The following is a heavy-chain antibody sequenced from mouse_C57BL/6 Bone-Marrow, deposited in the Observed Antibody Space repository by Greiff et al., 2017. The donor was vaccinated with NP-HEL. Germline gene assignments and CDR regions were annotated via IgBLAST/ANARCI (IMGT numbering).Heavy chain of an antibody. V-gene: IGHV1-15*01. D-gene: IGHD2-3*01. CDR1: GYTFTDYE. J-gene: IGHJ2*01. CDR2: IDPETGGT. Sequence: QVQLKESGAELVRPGASVTLSCKASGYTFTDYEMHWVKQTPVHGLEWIGAIDPETGGTAYNQKFKGKAILTADKSSSTAYMELRSLTSEDSAVYYCTRRWLLNDYWGQGTTLTVSS. CDR3: TRRWLLNDY.